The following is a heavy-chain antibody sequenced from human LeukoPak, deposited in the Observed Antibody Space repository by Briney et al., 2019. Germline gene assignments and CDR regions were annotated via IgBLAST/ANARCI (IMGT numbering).Heavy chain of an antibody. CDR1: GYTFIDSF. V-gene: IGHV1-18*04. Sequence: ASVKVSCKASGYTFIDSFMHWVRQAPGQGLEWMGWISGYNAYTHYAQKLQGRVTMTTDTSTSTAYMELRSLRSDDTAVYYCARAGYGDSDFDYWGQGTLVTVSS. D-gene: IGHD4-17*01. CDR3: ARAGYGDSDFDY. CDR2: ISGYNAYT. J-gene: IGHJ4*02.